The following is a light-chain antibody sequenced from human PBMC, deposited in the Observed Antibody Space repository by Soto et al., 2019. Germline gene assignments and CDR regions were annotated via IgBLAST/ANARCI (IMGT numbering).Light chain of an antibody. V-gene: IGKV3-15*01. J-gene: IGKJ2*01. CDR1: QNLGSS. CDR3: QQYNYWPPYT. Sequence: EVVMPQSPATLSASPGERVTLSCRASQNLGSSLAWYQQRPGQAPRLLLYGGSTRATGIPARFSGSGSGTEVTVTISSLQSEDFAVYYCQQYNYWPPYTFGQGTNLEFK. CDR2: GGS.